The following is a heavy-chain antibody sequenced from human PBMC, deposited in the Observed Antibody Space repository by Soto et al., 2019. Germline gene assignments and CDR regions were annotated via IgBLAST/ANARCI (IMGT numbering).Heavy chain of an antibody. J-gene: IGHJ6*02. CDR2: ISTYNDNT. CDR1: GYTFHTFG. V-gene: IGHV1-18*01. D-gene: IGHD5-12*01. CDR3: ARLRNSGYNTHFYFGMDV. Sequence: QAHLEQSGIEVKKPGASVKVTCKASGYTFHTFGISWVRQAPGQGLEWMGRISTYNDNTNYAQKFRGRVAMATDMSTGTASMELRSLTPDVTAVYYCARLRNSGYNTHFYFGMDVWGQGTTVIVSS.